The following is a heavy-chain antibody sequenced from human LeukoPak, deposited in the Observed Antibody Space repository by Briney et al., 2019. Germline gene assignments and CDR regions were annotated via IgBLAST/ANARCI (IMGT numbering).Heavy chain of an antibody. CDR2: IYYSGST. CDR3: ARAGRQQLVRVMDV. J-gene: IGHJ6*03. CDR1: GGSISSSSYY. V-gene: IGHV4-39*07. D-gene: IGHD6-13*01. Sequence: PSETLSLTCTVSGGSISSSSYYWGWIRQPPGKGLEWIGSIYYSGSTYYNPSLKSRVTISVDTSKNQFSLKLSSVTAADTAVYYCARAGRQQLVRVMDVWGKGTTVTVSS.